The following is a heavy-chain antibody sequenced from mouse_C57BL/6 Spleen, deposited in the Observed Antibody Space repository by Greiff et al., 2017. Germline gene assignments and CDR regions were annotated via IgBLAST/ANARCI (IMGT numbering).Heavy chain of an antibody. J-gene: IGHJ3*01. CDR3: GRQGGGNSFAG. CDR2: IWSDGST. V-gene: IGHV2-6-1*01. CDR1: GFSFTSYG. D-gene: IGHD2-1*01. Sequence: VQLQQSGPGLVAPSQCLSITCTVSGFSFTSYGVHWVRQPPGKGLEWLVVIWSDGSTTYNSALESRLSISKENSKSQVFLKMHSLQTDDTAMYYCGRQGGGNSFAGWGQGTLVTVSA.